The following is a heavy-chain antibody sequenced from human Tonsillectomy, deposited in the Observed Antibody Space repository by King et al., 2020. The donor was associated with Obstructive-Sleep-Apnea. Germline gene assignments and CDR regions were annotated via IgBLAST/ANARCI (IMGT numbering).Heavy chain of an antibody. CDR1: GGTITKSA. J-gene: IGHJ5*02. Sequence: VQLVQSGAEVKKPGSSVKVSCKASGGTITKSAISWVRLAPGQGLEWMGGFIPIFGTSKYAQRCQDRVTSVAADSTNTAYMGLSSLRSEGTSIYSCARPAVDGYPTWFDLCGQGTLVTVSS. CDR3: ARPAVDGYPTWFDL. V-gene: IGHV1-69*01. D-gene: IGHD4-23*01. CDR2: FIPIFGTS.